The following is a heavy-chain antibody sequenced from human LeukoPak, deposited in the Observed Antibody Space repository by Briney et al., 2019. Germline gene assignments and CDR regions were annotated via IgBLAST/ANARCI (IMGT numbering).Heavy chain of an antibody. J-gene: IGHJ4*02. D-gene: IGHD5-18*01. CDR2: IYTSGST. Sequence: SETLSLTCTVSGVSISSYSWSWIRQPAGKGLEWIGRIYTSGSTNYNPSLKSRVTMSVDTSKNQFSLKLSSVTAADTAVYYCARDTYNYGSSAYYFDYWGQGTLVTVSS. CDR3: ARDTYNYGSSAYYFDY. V-gene: IGHV4-4*07. CDR1: GVSISSYS.